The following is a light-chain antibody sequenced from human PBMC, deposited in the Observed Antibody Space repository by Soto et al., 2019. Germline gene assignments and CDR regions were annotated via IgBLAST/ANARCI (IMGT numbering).Light chain of an antibody. CDR2: GNS. Sequence: QAVVTQPPSVSGAPGQRVTISCTGSSSNIGAGYDVHWYQQLPGTAPKLLIYGNSNRPSGVPDRFSGSKSGTSASLAITGLQAEDEADYYCQSYDSSLSGAVFGGGTQRTVL. CDR3: QSYDSSLSGAV. CDR1: SSNIGAGYD. J-gene: IGLJ7*01. V-gene: IGLV1-40*01.